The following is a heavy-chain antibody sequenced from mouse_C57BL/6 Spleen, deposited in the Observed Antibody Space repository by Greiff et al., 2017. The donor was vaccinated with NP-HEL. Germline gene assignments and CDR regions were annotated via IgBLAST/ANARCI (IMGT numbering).Heavy chain of an antibody. V-gene: IGHV6-3*01. D-gene: IGHD2-13*01. Sequence: EVKVEESGGGLVQPGGSMKLSCVASGFTFSNYWMNWVRQSPETGLEWVAQIRLKSDNYATHYAESVKGRFTISRDDSKSRVYLQMNNLRAEDTGIYYCTGFGESDYWGQGTTLTVSS. J-gene: IGHJ2*01. CDR2: IRLKSDNYAT. CDR3: TGFGESDY. CDR1: GFTFSNYW.